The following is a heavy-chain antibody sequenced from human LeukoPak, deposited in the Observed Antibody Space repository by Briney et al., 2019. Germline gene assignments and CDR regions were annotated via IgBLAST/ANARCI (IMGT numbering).Heavy chain of an antibody. CDR3: ARASEEQWLAYYFDY. D-gene: IGHD6-19*01. CDR2: ISSSSSYI. Sequence: LGGSLRLSCAASGFTFSSYSMNWVRQAPGKGLEWVSSISSSSSYIYYADSVKGRFTISRDNAKNSLYLQMNSLRAEDTAVYYCARASEEQWLAYYFDYWGQGTLVTVSS. V-gene: IGHV3-21*01. CDR1: GFTFSSYS. J-gene: IGHJ4*02.